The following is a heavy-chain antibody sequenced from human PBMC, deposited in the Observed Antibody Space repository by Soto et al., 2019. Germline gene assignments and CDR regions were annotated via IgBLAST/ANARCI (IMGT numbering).Heavy chain of an antibody. D-gene: IGHD3-3*01. Sequence: EVQLVESGGGLVKPGGSLRLSCAASGFTFSNAWMSWVRQAPGKGLEWVGRIKSKTDGGTTDYAAPVKGRFTISRDDSKNTLYLQMNSLKTDDTAVYYCTTRYYDFWSGYSGSWFDPWGQGTLVTVSS. CDR2: IKSKTDGGTT. J-gene: IGHJ5*02. CDR3: TTRYYDFWSGYSGSWFDP. V-gene: IGHV3-15*01. CDR1: GFTFSNAW.